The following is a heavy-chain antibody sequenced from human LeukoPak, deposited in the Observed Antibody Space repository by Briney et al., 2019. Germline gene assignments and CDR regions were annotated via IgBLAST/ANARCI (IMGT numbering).Heavy chain of an antibody. D-gene: IGHD2-21*02. Sequence: AGGSLRLSCAASGFTFTFYAMSWVRQAPGKGLEWVSAISGSGGSTDYADSVKGRITISRDNSKNTLYLQMNSLRAEDTAVYYCANHACGGDCYYSLDYWGQGTLVTVSS. CDR2: ISGSGGST. J-gene: IGHJ4*02. V-gene: IGHV3-23*01. CDR3: ANHACGGDCYYSLDY. CDR1: GFTFTFYA.